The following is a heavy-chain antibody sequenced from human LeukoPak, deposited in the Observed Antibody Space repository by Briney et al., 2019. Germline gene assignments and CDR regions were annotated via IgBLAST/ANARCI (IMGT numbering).Heavy chain of an antibody. CDR1: GFTFSSYG. CDR2: ISYDGSNK. CDR3: ARAYNTGYPFNY. V-gene: IGHV3-30*03. Sequence: GRSLRLSCAASGFTFSSYGMHWVRQAPGKGLEWVAVISYDGSNKYYADSVKGRFTISRDNSKNTLYLQMNSLRPEDTAVYYCARAYNTGYPFNYWGQGTLVTVSS. D-gene: IGHD5-12*01. J-gene: IGHJ4*02.